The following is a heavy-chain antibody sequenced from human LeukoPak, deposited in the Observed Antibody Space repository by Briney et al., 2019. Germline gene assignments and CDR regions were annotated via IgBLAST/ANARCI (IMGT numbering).Heavy chain of an antibody. CDR3: ARVYYDFWSGYLGTEYYFDY. V-gene: IGHV1-2*02. D-gene: IGHD3-3*01. Sequence: ASVKVSCKASGYTFIGYYMHWVRQAPGQGLEWMGWINPNSGGTKYAQKFQGRVTMTRDTSISTAYMELTRLRSDDTAVYYSARVYYDFWSGYLGTEYYFDYWGQGTLVTVSS. J-gene: IGHJ4*02. CDR1: GYTFIGYY. CDR2: INPNSGGT.